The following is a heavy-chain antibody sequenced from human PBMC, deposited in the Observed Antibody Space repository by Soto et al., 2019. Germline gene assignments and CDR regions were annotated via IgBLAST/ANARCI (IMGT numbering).Heavy chain of an antibody. J-gene: IGHJ4*02. D-gene: IGHD5-12*01. V-gene: IGHV4-59*12. CDR2: MYYSGST. Sequence: SETLSLTCTVSGGSISSYYWSWIRQPPGKGLEWIGYMYYSGSTNYNPSLKSRVTISVDTSKNQFALRLSSVTAADTALYYCARSGATMDYFDYRGQGTLVTVSS. CDR3: ARSGATMDYFDY. CDR1: GGSISSYY.